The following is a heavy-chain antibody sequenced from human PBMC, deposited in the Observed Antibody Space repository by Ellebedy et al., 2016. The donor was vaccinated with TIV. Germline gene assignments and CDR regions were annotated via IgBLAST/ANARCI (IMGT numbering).Heavy chain of an antibody. CDR1: GFTFSSYG. V-gene: IGHV3-21*01. Sequence: GESLKISCAASGFTFSSYGMNWVRQAPGKGLEWVSSISSSSSYIYYADSVKGRFTISRDNAKNSLYLQMNSLRAEDTAVYYCARAGYVSAYDIWGQGTRVTVSS. J-gene: IGHJ3*02. D-gene: IGHD2-15*01. CDR2: ISSSSSYI. CDR3: ARAGYVSAYDI.